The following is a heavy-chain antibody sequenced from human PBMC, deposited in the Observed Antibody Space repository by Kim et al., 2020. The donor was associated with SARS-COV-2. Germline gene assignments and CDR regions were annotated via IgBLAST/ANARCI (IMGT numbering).Heavy chain of an antibody. Sequence: GGSLRLSCAASGFTFSSYAMSWVRQAPGKGLEWVSAISGSGGSTYYADSVKGRFTISRDNSKNTLYLQMNSLRAEDTAVYYCATDPLQLVQGNYYGMDVWGQGTTVTVSS. V-gene: IGHV3-23*01. CDR2: ISGSGGST. CDR1: GFTFSSYA. D-gene: IGHD6-13*01. CDR3: ATDPLQLVQGNYYGMDV. J-gene: IGHJ6*02.